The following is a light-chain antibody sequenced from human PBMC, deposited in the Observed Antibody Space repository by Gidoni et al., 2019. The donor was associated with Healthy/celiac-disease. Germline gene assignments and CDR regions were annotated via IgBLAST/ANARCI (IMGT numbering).Light chain of an antibody. Sequence: DIQMTQSPSTLSASVVDRVTITCRASQSISSWLAWYQQKPGEAPKLLIYDASSLESGVPSRFGSSGSGTEFTLTISSLPPDDFATYYCQQYNSERTFGQGTKVEIK. CDR3: QQYNSERT. J-gene: IGKJ1*01. CDR1: QSISSW. CDR2: DAS. V-gene: IGKV1-5*01.